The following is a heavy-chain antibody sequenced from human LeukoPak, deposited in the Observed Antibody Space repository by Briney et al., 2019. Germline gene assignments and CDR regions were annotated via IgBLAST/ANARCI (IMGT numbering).Heavy chain of an antibody. J-gene: IGHJ4*02. V-gene: IGHV3-15*01. CDR2: IKSKTDGGTT. CDR3: TTDRPYYDFWSGYPWVDY. D-gene: IGHD3-3*01. CDR1: GFTFSNAW. Sequence: SGGSLRLSCAASGFTFSNAWMSWVRQAPGKGLEWVGRIKSKTDGGTTDYAAPVKGRFTISRDDSKNTLYLQMNSLKTEDTAVYYCTTDRPYYDFWSGYPWVDYWGQGTLVTVSS.